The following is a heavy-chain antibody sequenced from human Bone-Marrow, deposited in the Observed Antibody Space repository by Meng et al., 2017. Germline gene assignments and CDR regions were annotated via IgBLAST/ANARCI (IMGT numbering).Heavy chain of an antibody. CDR1: GYTFTSYG. D-gene: IGHD3-10*01. V-gene: IGHV1-18*01. J-gene: IGHJ3*02. Sequence: ASVKVSCKASGYTFTSYGISWVRQAPGQGLEWMGWISAYNGNTNYAQKLQGRVTMTTDTSTSTAYMELRSLGSDDTAVYYCARDTPFDYGSGSDAFDIWGQGTMVTVSS. CDR3: ARDTPFDYGSGSDAFDI. CDR2: ISAYNGNT.